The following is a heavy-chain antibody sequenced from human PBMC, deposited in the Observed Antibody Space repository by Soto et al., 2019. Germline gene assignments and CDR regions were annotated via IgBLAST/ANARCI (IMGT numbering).Heavy chain of an antibody. CDR2: IIPIFGTA. D-gene: IGHD2-2*02. CDR1: GGTFSSYA. V-gene: IGHV1-69*13. CDR3: ARDHCSSTSCYTSHFDYYYGMDV. Sequence: SVKVSCKASGGTFSSYAISWVRQAPGQGLEWMGGIIPIFGTANYAQKFQGRVTITADESTSTAYMELSSLRSEDTAVYYCARDHCSSTSCYTSHFDYYYGMDVWGQGPTVTV. J-gene: IGHJ6*02.